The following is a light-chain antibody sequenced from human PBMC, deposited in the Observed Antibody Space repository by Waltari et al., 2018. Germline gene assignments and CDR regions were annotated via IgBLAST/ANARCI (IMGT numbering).Light chain of an antibody. V-gene: IGLV1-51*01. CDR2: DNN. J-gene: IGLJ3*02. Sequence: QSTLTQPPSLSAAPGQRVTISCPGSGSNIGSNYVAWYQLLPGTAPKLLIYDNNRRPSGIPDRFSASKSGTSATLDITGLQTGDEADYYCGTWDGSLNAGVFGGGTKLTVL. CDR3: GTWDGSLNAGV. CDR1: GSNIGSNY.